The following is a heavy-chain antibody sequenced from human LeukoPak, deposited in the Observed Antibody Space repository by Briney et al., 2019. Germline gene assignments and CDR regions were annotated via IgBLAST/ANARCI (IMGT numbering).Heavy chain of an antibody. D-gene: IGHD5-12*01. CDR1: GGSFSGYY. J-gene: IGHJ3*02. Sequence: SETLSLTCAVYGGSFSGYYWNWIRQPPGKGLEWSGEINDRGSANYNPSLKSRVTISVDTSKNRFSLKLNSVTAADTAVYYCARSWRGYSGKTAFDIWGQGTMVTVSS. CDR3: ARSWRGYSGKTAFDI. V-gene: IGHV4-34*01. CDR2: INDRGSA.